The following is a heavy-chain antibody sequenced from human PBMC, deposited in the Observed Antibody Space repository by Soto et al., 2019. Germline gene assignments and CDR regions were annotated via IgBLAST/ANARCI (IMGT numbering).Heavy chain of an antibody. CDR3: ARSSDTSYPSYYYFGMDV. V-gene: IGHV1-69*11. D-gene: IGHD2-2*01. J-gene: IGHJ6*02. CDR2: IIPMLATT. CDR1: GGTFSTYA. Sequence: QVQLVQSGAEVKKPGSSVNVACKASGGTFSTYAMSWVRQAPGQGLEWMGRIIPMLATTNYAQKFQGRVTITADESTSTAYMELRRLTYEDTAVYYCARSSDTSYPSYYYFGMDVWGQGTTVTVSS.